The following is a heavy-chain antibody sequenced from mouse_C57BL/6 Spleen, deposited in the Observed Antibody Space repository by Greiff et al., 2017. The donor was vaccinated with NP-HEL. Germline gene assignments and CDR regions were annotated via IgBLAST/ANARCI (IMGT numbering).Heavy chain of an antibody. V-gene: IGHV3-6*01. CDR2: ISYDGSN. CDR1: GYSITSGYY. Sequence: DVHLVESGPGLVKPSQSLSLTCSVTGYSITSGYYWNWIRQFPGNKLEWMGYISYDGSNNYNPSLKNRISITRDTSKNQFFLKLNSVTTEDTATYYCARVPDYWGQGTTLTVSS. CDR3: ARVPDY. J-gene: IGHJ2*01.